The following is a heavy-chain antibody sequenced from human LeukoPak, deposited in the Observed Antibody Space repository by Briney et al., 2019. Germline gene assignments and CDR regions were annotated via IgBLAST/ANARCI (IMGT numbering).Heavy chain of an antibody. CDR3: ARDESQQLVLDNWFDP. D-gene: IGHD6-13*01. V-gene: IGHV1-2*06. J-gene: IGHJ5*02. Sequence: GASVKVSCKASGYTFTGYYMHGVRQAPGQGLEWMGRINPNSGGTNYAQKFQGRVTMTRDTSISTAYMELSRLRSDDTAVYYCARDESQQLVLDNWFDPWGQGTLVTVSS. CDR2: INPNSGGT. CDR1: GYTFTGYY.